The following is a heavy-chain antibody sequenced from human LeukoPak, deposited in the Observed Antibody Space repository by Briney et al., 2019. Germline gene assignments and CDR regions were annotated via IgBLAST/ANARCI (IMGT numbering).Heavy chain of an antibody. CDR2: ISYDGSNK. V-gene: IGHV3-30-3*01. CDR3: AKDTGSPADAITMEDNAFDI. CDR1: GFTFSSYA. J-gene: IGHJ3*02. Sequence: PGGSLRLSCAASGFTFSSYAMHWVRQAPGKGLEWVAVISYDGSNKYYTDSVKGRFTISRDNSKNTLYLQMEGLRAEDTAVYYCAKDTGSPADAITMEDNAFDIWGQGTMVTVSS. D-gene: IGHD3-3*01.